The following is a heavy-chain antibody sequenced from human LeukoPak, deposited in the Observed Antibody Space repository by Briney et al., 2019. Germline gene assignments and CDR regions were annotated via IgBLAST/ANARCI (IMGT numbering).Heavy chain of an antibody. CDR3: AKDGGIRFLEWLQSSDDAFDI. D-gene: IGHD3-3*01. CDR2: ISSSSSTI. V-gene: IGHV3-48*04. J-gene: IGHJ3*02. CDR1: GFTFSSYS. Sequence: GGSLRLSCAASGFTFSSYSMNWVRQAPGKGLEWVSYISSSSSTIYYADSVKGRFTISRDNAKNSLYLQMNSLRAEDTAVYYCAKDGGIRFLEWLQSSDDAFDIWGQGTMVTVSS.